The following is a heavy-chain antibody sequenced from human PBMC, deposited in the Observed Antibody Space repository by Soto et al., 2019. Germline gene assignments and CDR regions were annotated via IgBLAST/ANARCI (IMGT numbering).Heavy chain of an antibody. D-gene: IGHD4-17*01. V-gene: IGHV4-34*01. J-gene: IGHJ4*02. CDR1: GGSFSGYY. CDR2: INHSGST. Sequence: ETLSLTCAVYGGSFSGYYWSWIRQPPGKGLEWIGEINHSGSTNYNPSLKSRVTISVDTSKNQFSLKLSSVTAADTAVYYCARDNSTVTLDYWGQGTLVTVSS. CDR3: ARDNSTVTLDY.